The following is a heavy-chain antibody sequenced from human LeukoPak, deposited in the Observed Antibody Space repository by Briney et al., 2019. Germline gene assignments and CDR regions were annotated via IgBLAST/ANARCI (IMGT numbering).Heavy chain of an antibody. CDR2: IYTSGST. D-gene: IGHD4-17*01. V-gene: IGHV4-4*07. CDR1: GGSISSYY. J-gene: IGHJ5*02. Sequence: SETLSLTCTVSGGSISSYYWSWIRQPAGKGLEWIGRIYTSGSTNYNPSLKSRVTMPVDTSKNQFSLKLSSVTAADTAVYYCARVTHDYGDPWGWFDPWGQGTLVTVSS. CDR3: ARVTHDYGDPWGWFDP.